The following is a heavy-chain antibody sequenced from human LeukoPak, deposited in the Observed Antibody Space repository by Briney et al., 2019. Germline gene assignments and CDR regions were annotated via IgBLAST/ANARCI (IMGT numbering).Heavy chain of an antibody. Sequence: SQTLSLTCTVSGGSISSGGYYWSWIRQPPGKGLEWIGYIYHSGSTYYNPSLKSRVTISVDRSKNQFSLKLSSVTAADTAVYYCARPTIFGVPDAFDIWGQGTMVTVSS. CDR2: IYHSGST. D-gene: IGHD3-3*01. J-gene: IGHJ3*02. CDR3: ARPTIFGVPDAFDI. CDR1: GGSISSGGYY. V-gene: IGHV4-30-2*01.